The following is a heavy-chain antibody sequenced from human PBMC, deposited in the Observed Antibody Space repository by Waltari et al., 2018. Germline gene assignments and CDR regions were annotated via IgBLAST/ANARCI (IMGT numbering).Heavy chain of an antibody. D-gene: IGHD1-26*01. CDR3: ARDRIVGATTAFDI. Sequence: QVQLVQSGAEVTKPGSSVKVSCKASGGNFSSYAISWVRQAPGQGLEWMGGIIPILGIANYAQKFQGRVTITADESTSTAYMELSSLRSEDTAVYYCARDRIVGATTAFDIWGQGTMVTVSS. CDR2: IIPILGIA. J-gene: IGHJ3*02. V-gene: IGHV1-69*04. CDR1: GGNFSSYA.